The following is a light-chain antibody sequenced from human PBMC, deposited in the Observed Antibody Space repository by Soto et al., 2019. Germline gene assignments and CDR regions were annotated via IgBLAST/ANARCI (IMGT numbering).Light chain of an antibody. CDR3: QQYHLSPLT. Sequence: EMVLTQSPGALSVAPGETLSLSCRPSEAFTKNFVAWYQQRPGQVPRLLMYGASIRVSGVPDRISGRRSGTGFILNIARVEPEDSAVYFCQQYHLSPLTFGGGTQV. CDR2: GAS. V-gene: IGKV3-20*01. CDR1: EAFTKNF. J-gene: IGKJ4*01.